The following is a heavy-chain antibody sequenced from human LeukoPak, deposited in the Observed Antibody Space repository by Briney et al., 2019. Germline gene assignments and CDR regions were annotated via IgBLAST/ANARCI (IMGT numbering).Heavy chain of an antibody. Sequence: GGSLRLSCAASGFTFSFYSMNWVRQAPGKGLEWVSAISASGGSTYYADSVKGRFTISRDNSKNTLYLQLNSLRAGDTAVYYCAKISPWFLGYCSSASCYPNAFDLWGRGTSVTVSS. D-gene: IGHD2-2*01. CDR3: AKISPWFLGYCSSASCYPNAFDL. J-gene: IGHJ3*01. CDR2: ISASGGST. V-gene: IGHV3-23*01. CDR1: GFTFSFYS.